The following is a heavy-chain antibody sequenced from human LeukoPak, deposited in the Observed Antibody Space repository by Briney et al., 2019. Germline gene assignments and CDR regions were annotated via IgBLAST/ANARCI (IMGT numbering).Heavy chain of an antibody. CDR2: ISSSSSTI. D-gene: IGHD3-10*01. J-gene: IGHJ4*02. Sequence: GGSLRLSCAASGFTFSSYSMNWVRQAPGKGLEWVSYISSSSSTIYYADSVKGRFTISRDNAKNSLYLQMTSLRVEDTALYYCARDTLLSYGAGFDYWGQGTLVTVSS. CDR1: GFTFSSYS. CDR3: ARDTLLSYGAGFDY. V-gene: IGHV3-48*04.